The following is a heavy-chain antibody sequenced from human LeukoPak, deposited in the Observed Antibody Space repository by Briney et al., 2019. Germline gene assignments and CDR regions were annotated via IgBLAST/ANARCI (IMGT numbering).Heavy chain of an antibody. J-gene: IGHJ4*02. Sequence: QPGGSLRLSCAASGSTVSSSYMSWVRQAPGKGLEWVSVIYSGGSTYYADSVKGRFTISRDNAKNSLYLQMNSLRAEDTAVYYCATVTPGSGWSPTHPPNYWGQGTLVTVSS. CDR2: IYSGGST. CDR1: GSTVSSSY. D-gene: IGHD6-19*01. CDR3: ATVTPGSGWSPTHPPNY. V-gene: IGHV3-53*01.